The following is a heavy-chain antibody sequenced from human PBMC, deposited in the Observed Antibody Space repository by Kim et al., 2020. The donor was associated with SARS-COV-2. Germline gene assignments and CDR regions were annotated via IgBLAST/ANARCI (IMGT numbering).Heavy chain of an antibody. D-gene: IGHD3-3*01. V-gene: IGHV3-23*01. Sequence: GGSLRLSCAASGFTFSSYAMSWVRQAPGKGLEWVSAISGSGGSTYYADSVKGRFTISRDNSKNTLYLQMNSLRAEDTAVYYCAKDIRFLEWLLAEDAFDIWGQGTMVTVSS. CDR2: ISGSGGST. J-gene: IGHJ3*02. CDR3: AKDIRFLEWLLAEDAFDI. CDR1: GFTFSSYA.